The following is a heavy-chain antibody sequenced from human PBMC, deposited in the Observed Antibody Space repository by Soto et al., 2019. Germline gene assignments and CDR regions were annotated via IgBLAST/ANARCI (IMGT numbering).Heavy chain of an antibody. V-gene: IGHV1-46*01. CDR1: VYTFSSYY. CDR3: ARESGAYCTNGVCYAGWVYYYYYGMDV. J-gene: IGHJ6*02. Sequence: GASVTVSCTASVYTFSSYYIHWVRQAPGQGLEWMGIINPSGGSTSYAQKFQGRVTMTRDTSTSTVYMELSSLRSEDTAVYYCARESGAYCTNGVCYAGWVYYYYYGMDVWGQGTTVTVSS. CDR2: INPSGGST. D-gene: IGHD2-8*01.